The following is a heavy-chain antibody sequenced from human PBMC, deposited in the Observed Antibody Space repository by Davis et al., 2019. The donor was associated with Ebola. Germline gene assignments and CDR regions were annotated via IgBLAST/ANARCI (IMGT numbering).Heavy chain of an antibody. D-gene: IGHD6-19*01. CDR2: IYDQST. V-gene: IGHV3-53*05. Sequence: GGSLRLSCTASGSTVSSNHMSWVRQAPGKGLEWVSVIYDQSTAYADAVRGRFIISRDKSNNTLYLEMSSLRVDDTAVYYCATTQWLREFDNWGQGTLVTVSS. CDR1: GSTVSSNH. CDR3: ATTQWLREFDN. J-gene: IGHJ4*02.